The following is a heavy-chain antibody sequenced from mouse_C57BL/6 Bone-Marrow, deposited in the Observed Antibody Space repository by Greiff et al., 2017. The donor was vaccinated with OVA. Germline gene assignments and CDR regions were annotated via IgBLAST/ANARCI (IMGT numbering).Heavy chain of an antibody. V-gene: IGHV5-17*01. CDR3: ASFAHATSAY. CDR1: GFTFSDYG. CDR2: ISSGSSSI. Sequence: EVKLVESGGGLVKPGGSLKFSCAASGFTFSDYGMHWVRQGPEKGLEWVGYISSGSSSIYYADTVKGRFTMSRDNAKNTLFLQMTSLGSEAAAMYYCASFAHATSAYWGQGPLVSVSA. J-gene: IGHJ3*01. D-gene: IGHD3-2*02.